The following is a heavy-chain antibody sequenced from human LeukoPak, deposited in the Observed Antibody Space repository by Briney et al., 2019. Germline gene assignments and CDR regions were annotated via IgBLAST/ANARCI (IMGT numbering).Heavy chain of an antibody. V-gene: IGHV3-23*01. Sequence: GSLRLSCAASEFTFSTYAISWVRQAPGKGLEWVSAISGSGGITYYADSVKGRFTISRDNSKNTLYLQMNSLRAEDTAVYYCAKIGCSSNSCYSSSYYYYYGMDVWGQGTTVTVSS. CDR3: AKIGCSSNSCYSSSYYYYYGMDV. D-gene: IGHD2-15*01. J-gene: IGHJ6*02. CDR2: ISGSGGIT. CDR1: EFTFSTYA.